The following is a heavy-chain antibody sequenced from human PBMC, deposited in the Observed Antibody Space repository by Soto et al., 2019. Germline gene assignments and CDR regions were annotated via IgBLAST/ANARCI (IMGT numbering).Heavy chain of an antibody. CDR3: ARESGLRYFDWWRNDVDAFNI. V-gene: IGHV4-34*01. CDR2: INHSGST. CDR1: GLSFSGYY. D-gene: IGHD3-9*01. Sequence: PSETLSLTCAFYGLSFSGYYWSLIRQPPGKGLEWIGEINHSGSTNYNPSLKSRVTISVDTSKNQFSLKLSSVTAADTAVYYCARESGLRYFDWWRNDVDAFNIWGQGTMVTVSS. J-gene: IGHJ3*02.